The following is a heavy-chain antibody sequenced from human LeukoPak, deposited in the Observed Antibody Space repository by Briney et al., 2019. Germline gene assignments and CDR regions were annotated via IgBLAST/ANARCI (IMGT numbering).Heavy chain of an antibody. CDR2: ISSSSSYI. D-gene: IGHD1-26*01. CDR3: AKDLGVLVGAPFY. J-gene: IGHJ4*02. Sequence: GGSLRLSCAASGFTFSSYSMNWVRQAPGKGLEWVSSISSSSSYIYYADSVKGRFTISRDNGKNSLYLQMNSLRAEDTAVYYCAKDLGVLVGAPFYWGQGTLVTVSS. CDR1: GFTFSSYS. V-gene: IGHV3-21*01.